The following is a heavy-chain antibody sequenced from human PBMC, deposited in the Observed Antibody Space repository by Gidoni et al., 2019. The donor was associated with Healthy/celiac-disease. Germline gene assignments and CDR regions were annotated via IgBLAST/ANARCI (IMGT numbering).Heavy chain of an antibody. D-gene: IGHD6-13*01. V-gene: IGHV2-70*15. J-gene: IGHJ4*02. CDR2: IDWDDDK. CDR3: ARIHQQQLAEPFDY. Sequence: QVTLRESGPALVKPTQTLTLTCTFSGFSLSTSGMCVSWIRQPPGKALEWLARIDWDDDKYYSTSLKTRLTISKDTSKNQVVLTMTNMDPVDTATYYCARIHQQQLAEPFDYWGQGTLVTVSS. CDR1: GFSLSTSGMC.